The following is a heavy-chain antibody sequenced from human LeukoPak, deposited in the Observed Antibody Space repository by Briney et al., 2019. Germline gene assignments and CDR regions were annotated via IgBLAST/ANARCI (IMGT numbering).Heavy chain of an antibody. D-gene: IGHD5-24*01. J-gene: IGHJ4*02. CDR2: IKQDGSKK. Sequence: GGSLRLSCAASGFTFSSYWMSWVRQAPGKGLEWVANIKQDGSKKNYVDSVKGRFTISRDNAKNSLYLQMNSLRAGDTAVYYCARVSREMATITAPDYWGQGTLVTVSS. CDR3: ARVSREMATITAPDY. V-gene: IGHV3-7*01. CDR1: GFTFSSYW.